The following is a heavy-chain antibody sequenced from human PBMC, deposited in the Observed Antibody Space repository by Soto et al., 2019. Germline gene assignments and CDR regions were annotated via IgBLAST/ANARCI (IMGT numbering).Heavy chain of an antibody. Sequence: QVQLVQSGAEVKKPGASVKVSCKASGYTFFTYGITWVRQAPGQGLEWMGWISVYNGNTEYAQKLQGRVTMTTDTSTSTLYMELRRLTSDDTAVYYCARVDGLWYFDFWGRGTLVTVSS. V-gene: IGHV1-18*01. CDR3: ARVDGLWYFDF. J-gene: IGHJ2*01. CDR1: GYTFFTYG. CDR2: ISVYNGNT.